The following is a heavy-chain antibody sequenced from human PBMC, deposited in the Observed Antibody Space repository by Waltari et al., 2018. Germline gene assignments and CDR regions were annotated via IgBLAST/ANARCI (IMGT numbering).Heavy chain of an antibody. Sequence: QVQLQESGPGLVKPSQPLSLTCTVSGGSIRSGSYSWSWIRQPAGKGLEWIGYIYTSGSTNYNPSLKSRVTISVDTSKNQFSLKLSSVTAADTAVYYCARTGLLWFREGFDYWGQGTLVTVSS. V-gene: IGHV4-61*09. CDR1: GGSIRSGSYS. CDR3: ARTGLLWFREGFDY. J-gene: IGHJ4*02. D-gene: IGHD3-10*01. CDR2: IYTSGST.